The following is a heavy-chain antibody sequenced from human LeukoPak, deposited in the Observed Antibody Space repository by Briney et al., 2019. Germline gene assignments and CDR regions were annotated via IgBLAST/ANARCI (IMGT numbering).Heavy chain of an antibody. J-gene: IGHJ6*03. CDR1: GYTFTSYD. CDR3: ARSSIQRYCSSTSCPYYYYMDV. V-gene: IGHV1-8*01. CDR2: MNPNSGNT. Sequence: ASVNVSCKASGYTFTSYDINWVRQATGQGLEWMGWMNPNSGNTGYAQKFQGRVTMTRDTSISTAYMELSSLRSEDTAVYYCARSSIQRYCSSTSCPYYYYMDVWGKGTTVTVSS. D-gene: IGHD2-2*01.